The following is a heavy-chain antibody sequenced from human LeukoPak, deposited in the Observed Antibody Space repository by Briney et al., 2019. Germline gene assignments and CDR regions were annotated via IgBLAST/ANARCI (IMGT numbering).Heavy chain of an antibody. J-gene: IGHJ4*02. CDR2: IIPIFGTA. D-gene: IGHD5-12*01. V-gene: IGHV1-69*06. CDR1: GGTFSSYA. Sequence: GASVKVSCKASGGTFSSYAISWVRQAPGQGLEWMGGIIPIFGTANYAQKFQGRVTMTEDTSTDTAYMELSSLGSEDTAVYYCVYCGYDLSFYYFDYWGQGTLVTVSS. CDR3: VYCGYDLSFYYFDY.